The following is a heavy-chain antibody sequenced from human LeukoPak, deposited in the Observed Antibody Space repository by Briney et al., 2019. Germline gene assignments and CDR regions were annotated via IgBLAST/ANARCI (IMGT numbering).Heavy chain of an antibody. CDR1: GGTFSSYA. CDR2: IIPIFGTA. V-gene: IGHV1-69*01. J-gene: IGHJ4*02. CDR3: ARGGAGAGFFDY. D-gene: IGHD6-19*01. Sequence: SVKVSCKASGGTFSSYAISWVRQAPGQGLEWMGGIIPIFGTANYAQKFQGRVTITADESTSTAYMELSSLRYEDTAVYYFARGGAGAGFFDYWGQGTLVTVSS.